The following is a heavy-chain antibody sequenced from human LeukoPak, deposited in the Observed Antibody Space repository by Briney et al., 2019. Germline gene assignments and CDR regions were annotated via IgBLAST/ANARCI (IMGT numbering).Heavy chain of an antibody. CDR3: ARTGYCSSTSCYTSFDY. V-gene: IGHV4-59*12. Sequence: PSETLSLTCTVSSGSINSYYWNWIRQPPGKGLEWIGYIYYTGNTNYNPSLKSRVTISVDTSKNQFSLKLSSVTAADTAVYYCARTGYCSSTSCYTSFDYWGQGTLVTVSS. J-gene: IGHJ4*02. CDR1: SGSINSYY. D-gene: IGHD2-2*02. CDR2: IYYTGNT.